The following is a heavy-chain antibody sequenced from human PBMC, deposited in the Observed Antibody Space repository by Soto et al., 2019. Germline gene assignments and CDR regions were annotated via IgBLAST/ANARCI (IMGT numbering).Heavy chain of an antibody. CDR2: IYHSGST. J-gene: IGHJ6*02. D-gene: IGHD6-19*01. Sequence: QVQLQESGPGLVKPSGTLSLTCAVSGGSISSSNWWSWVRQPPGKGLEWIGEIYHSGSTNYNPSLKSRVTISVDKAKNQFPLKLSSVTAADTAVHYCARVGGPAIAVAGVHYYYYGMDVWGQGTTVTVSS. CDR3: ARVGGPAIAVAGVHYYYYGMDV. CDR1: GGSISSSNW. V-gene: IGHV4-4*02.